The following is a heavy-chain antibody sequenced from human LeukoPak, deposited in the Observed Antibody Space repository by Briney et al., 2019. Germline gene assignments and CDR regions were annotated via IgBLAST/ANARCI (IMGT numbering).Heavy chain of an antibody. CDR2: MYHSGIT. V-gene: IGHV4-59*01. CDR3: ARVVRGVVTSNWFDP. J-gene: IGHJ5*02. Sequence: SETLSLTCTVSGDSISSYYWSWIRQTPGKGLEWIGYMYHSGITKYNPSLKSRVSISIDTSKNQFSLALTSVTPADTAVYYCARVVRGVVTSNWFDPWGQGTLVSVSS. D-gene: IGHD2-21*02. CDR1: GDSISSYY.